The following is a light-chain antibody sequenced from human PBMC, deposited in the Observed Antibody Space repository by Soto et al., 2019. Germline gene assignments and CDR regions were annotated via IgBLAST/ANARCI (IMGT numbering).Light chain of an antibody. CDR2: GAS. V-gene: IGKV1-27*01. CDR1: PGISSF. J-gene: IGKJ5*01. Sequence: DIQMTQSPSSLSASVGDRVTITCRASPGISSFVAWYQQKPGKVPRLLISGASTLQSGVPSRFSGSGSGTDFTLTITSLQPEDVATYYCQKYSSVITFGQGTRLEIK. CDR3: QKYSSVIT.